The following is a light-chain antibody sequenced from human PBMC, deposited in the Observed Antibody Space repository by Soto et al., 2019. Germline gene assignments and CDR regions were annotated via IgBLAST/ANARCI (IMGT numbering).Light chain of an antibody. CDR1: QSVNDNY. CDR3: QQYAAPPRT. CDR2: GAS. J-gene: IGKJ1*01. V-gene: IGKV3-20*01. Sequence: EIVLTQSPGTLSLSPRERATLSCRASQSVNDNYLAWYQHKPGQAPRLLIYGASSRAPGIPDRFSGSGSGTDFTLTISRLEPGDFDIYYCQQYAAPPRTFGQGTQVEVK.